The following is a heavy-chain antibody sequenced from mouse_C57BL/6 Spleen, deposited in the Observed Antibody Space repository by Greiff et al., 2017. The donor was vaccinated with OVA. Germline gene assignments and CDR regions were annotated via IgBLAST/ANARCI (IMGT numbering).Heavy chain of an antibody. CDR1: GYTFTSYW. D-gene: IGHD1-1*01. J-gene: IGHJ4*01. V-gene: IGHV1-61*01. CDR2: IYPGDSDT. CDR3: AKGAKSSRNYYTMDY. Sequence: VQLQQSGAELVRPGASVKLSCKASGYTFTSYWMHWVKQRPGQGLEWIGDIYPGDSDTNYNQKCKDKATLTVDKSSSTAYMQLSSLTSEDSADYYCAKGAKSSRNYYTMDYWGQGTTVTVSS.